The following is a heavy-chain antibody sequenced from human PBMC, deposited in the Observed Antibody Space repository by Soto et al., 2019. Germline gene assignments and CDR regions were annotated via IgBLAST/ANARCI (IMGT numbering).Heavy chain of an antibody. V-gene: IGHV4-4*07. D-gene: IGHD6-13*01. CDR2: VYTSGYS. Sequence: VQLQESGPGLVKPSETLSLICTVSGGSISSDYLSWIRQPAGKGLEWIGRVYTSGYSNSNPSLKGRVTMSVDTSMKPFSLNLSSVXXADPAVYYFAREPTTAGTVNWFDPWGXGXXVTVSS. J-gene: IGHJ5*02. CDR1: GGSISSDY. CDR3: AREPTTAGTVNWFDP.